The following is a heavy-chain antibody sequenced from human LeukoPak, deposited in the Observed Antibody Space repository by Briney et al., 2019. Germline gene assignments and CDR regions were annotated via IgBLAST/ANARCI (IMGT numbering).Heavy chain of an antibody. V-gene: IGHV7-4-1*02. CDR2: INTNTGNP. D-gene: IGHD6-13*01. Sequence: ASVKVSCKASGYTFTSYAMNWVRQAPGQGLEWMGWINTNTGNPTYARGFTGRFVFSLDTSVSTAYLQISSLKAEDTAVYYCARELIAAAGLYDSMRLELIDYWGQGTLVTVSS. CDR1: GYTFTSYA. J-gene: IGHJ4*02. CDR3: ARELIAAAGLYDSMRLELIDY.